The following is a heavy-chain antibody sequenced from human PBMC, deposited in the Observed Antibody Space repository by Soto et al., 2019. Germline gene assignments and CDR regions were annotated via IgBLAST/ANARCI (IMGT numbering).Heavy chain of an antibody. CDR2: ISSSSSYI. D-gene: IGHD6-13*01. V-gene: IGHV3-21*01. CDR3: AIKSQQLVPGPIDY. J-gene: IGHJ4*02. Sequence: GGSLRLSCAASGFTFSSYSMNWVRQAPGKGLEWVSSISSSSSYIYYADSVKGRFTISRDNAKNSLYLQMNSLRAEDTAVYYCAIKSQQLVPGPIDYWGQGTLVTVSS. CDR1: GFTFSSYS.